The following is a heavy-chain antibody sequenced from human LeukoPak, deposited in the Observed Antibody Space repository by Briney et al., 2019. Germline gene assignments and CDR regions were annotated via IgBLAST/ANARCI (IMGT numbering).Heavy chain of an antibody. D-gene: IGHD4-17*01. CDR3: ARVRTYGDYVPYYFDY. Sequence: SETLSLTCAVYGGSFSGYYWSWIRQPPGKGLEWIGEINHSGSTNYNPSLKSRVTISVDTSKNQFSLKLSSVTAADTAVYYCARVRTYGDYVPYYFDYWGQGTLVTVSS. CDR2: INHSGST. CDR1: GGSFSGYY. J-gene: IGHJ4*02. V-gene: IGHV4-34*01.